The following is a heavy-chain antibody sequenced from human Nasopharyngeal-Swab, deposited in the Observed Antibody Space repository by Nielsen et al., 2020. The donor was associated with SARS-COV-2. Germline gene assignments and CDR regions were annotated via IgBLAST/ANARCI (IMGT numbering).Heavy chain of an antibody. Sequence: GGSLRLSCAASGFIVSSNYMSWVRQAPGKGLEWVSVIYSGGSTYYADSVKGRFTISRDNSKNTLYLQMNSLRAEDTAVYYCAKQQGSSGYDYWGQGTLVTVSS. J-gene: IGHJ4*02. D-gene: IGHD6-19*01. CDR1: GFIVSSNY. CDR2: IYSGGST. V-gene: IGHV3-53*01. CDR3: AKQQGSSGYDY.